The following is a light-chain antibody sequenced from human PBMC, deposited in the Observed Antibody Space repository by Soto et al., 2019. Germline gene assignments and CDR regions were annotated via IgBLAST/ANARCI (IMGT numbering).Light chain of an antibody. J-gene: IGLJ1*01. CDR3: QAYDSGLSISI. Sequence: SVLTQPPSVSGAPGERVIVSCTGSSSNIGSGDVHWYQQLPGTAPKLLIYVNGNRPSGVPARFSAFKSGASASLAITGLQVEDEGDYYCQAYDSGLSISIFGSGTKLTVL. V-gene: IGLV1-40*01. CDR1: SSNIGSGD. CDR2: VNG.